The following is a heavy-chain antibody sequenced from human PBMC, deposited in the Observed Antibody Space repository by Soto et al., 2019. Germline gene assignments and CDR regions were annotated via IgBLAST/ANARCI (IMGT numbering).Heavy chain of an antibody. CDR2: ISWNSGSI. V-gene: IGHV3-9*01. CDR1: GFTFDDYA. Sequence: GGSLRLSCAASGFTFDDYAMHWVRQAPGKGLEWVSGISWNSGSIGYADSVKGRFTISRDNAKNSLYLQMNSLRAEDTALYYCAKDKAGGCSSTSCYGYYYYYYMDVWGKGTTVTVSS. D-gene: IGHD2-2*01. J-gene: IGHJ6*03. CDR3: AKDKAGGCSSTSCYGYYYYYYMDV.